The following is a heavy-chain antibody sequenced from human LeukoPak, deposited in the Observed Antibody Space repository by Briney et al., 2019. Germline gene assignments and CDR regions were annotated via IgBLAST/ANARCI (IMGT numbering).Heavy chain of an antibody. J-gene: IGHJ6*04. Sequence: SETLSLTCAVSGCSISSGGYSWSWIRQPPGKGLEWIGYIYHGGSTYYNPSLKGRVTISVDRSKNQFSLKLSSVTAADTAVYYCARAIREYYYYYGMDVWGKGTTVTVSS. V-gene: IGHV4-30-2*01. CDR3: ARAIREYYYYYGMDV. D-gene: IGHD5-12*01. CDR1: GCSISSGGYS. CDR2: IYHGGST.